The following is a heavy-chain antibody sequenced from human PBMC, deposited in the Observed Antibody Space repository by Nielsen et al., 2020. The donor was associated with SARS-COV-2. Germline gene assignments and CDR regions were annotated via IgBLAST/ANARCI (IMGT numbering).Heavy chain of an antibody. D-gene: IGHD6-19*01. Sequence: SETLSLTCTVSGGSVSSGSYYWSWIRQPPGKGLEWIGSIYHSGSTYYNPSLKSRVTISVDTSKNQFSLKLSSVTAADTAVYYCARVHSSGWKVFRYYFDYWGQGTLVTVSS. CDR2: IYHSGST. V-gene: IGHV4-39*07. CDR3: ARVHSSGWKVFRYYFDY. J-gene: IGHJ4*02. CDR1: GGSVSSGSYY.